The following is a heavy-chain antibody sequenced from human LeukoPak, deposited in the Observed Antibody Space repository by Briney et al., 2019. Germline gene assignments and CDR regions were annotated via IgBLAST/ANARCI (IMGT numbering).Heavy chain of an antibody. D-gene: IGHD5-24*01. CDR1: GFSFSSYA. CDR3: ASLYNDYGDY. V-gene: IGHV3-23*01. CDR2: TIGSGDSK. J-gene: IGHJ4*02. Sequence: GGSLRLSCAASGFSFSSYAMSWVRQAPGKGLEWVSGTIGSGDSKFYADPVKGRFTISRDNSRNTLYLHMNSLRVDDTAVYYCASLYNDYGDYWGQGALVTVSS.